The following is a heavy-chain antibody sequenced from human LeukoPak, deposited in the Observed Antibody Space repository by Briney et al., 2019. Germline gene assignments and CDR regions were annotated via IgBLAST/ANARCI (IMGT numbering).Heavy chain of an antibody. V-gene: IGHV3-7*03. Sequence: GGSLRLSCAASGFTFNTYWMGWVRQAPGKGLEWLGNIKEDGSETYYVDFLKGRITISRDNAMNSLSLQMNSLRVEDTAVYYCAKDGQSGYSYGGGQGTLVTVSS. D-gene: IGHD5-18*01. CDR1: GFTFNTYW. J-gene: IGHJ4*02. CDR2: IKEDGSET. CDR3: AKDGQSGYSYG.